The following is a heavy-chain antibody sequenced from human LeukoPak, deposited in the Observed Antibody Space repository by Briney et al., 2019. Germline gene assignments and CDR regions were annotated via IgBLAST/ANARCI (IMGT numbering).Heavy chain of an antibody. CDR3: ARAFLGTTGRGPSDY. Sequence: GGSLRLSCAASGFTFSSYAMHWVRQAPGKGLEWVAVISYDGSSKYYADSVKGRFTISRDNSKNTLYLQMNSLRAEDTAVYYCARAFLGTTGRGPSDYWGQGTLVTVSS. CDR2: ISYDGSSK. J-gene: IGHJ4*02. D-gene: IGHD1-1*01. CDR1: GFTFSSYA. V-gene: IGHV3-30-3*01.